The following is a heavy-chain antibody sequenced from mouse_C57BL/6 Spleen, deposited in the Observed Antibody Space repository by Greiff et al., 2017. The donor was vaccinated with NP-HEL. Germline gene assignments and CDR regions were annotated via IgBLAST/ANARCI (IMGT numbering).Heavy chain of an antibody. CDR3: ARGIYYGNYRAMDY. Sequence: VQLQQSGPELVKPGASVKISCKASGYSFTSYYIHWVKQRPGQGLEWIGWIYPGSGNTKYNEKFKGKATLTADTSSSTAYMQLSSLTSEDSAVYYCARGIYYGNYRAMDYWGQGTSVTVSS. V-gene: IGHV1-66*01. D-gene: IGHD2-1*01. J-gene: IGHJ4*01. CDR1: GYSFTSYY. CDR2: IYPGSGNT.